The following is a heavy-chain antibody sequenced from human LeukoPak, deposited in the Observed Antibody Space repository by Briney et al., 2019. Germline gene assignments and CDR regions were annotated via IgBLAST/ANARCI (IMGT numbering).Heavy chain of an antibody. Sequence: SETLSLACTVSGGSISPYYWSWIRQPPGKGLEWLGYIYYSGNTDYNPSLKSRVAISVDTSKNQFSLKLSSVTAADTAVYYCARSTGSTMFIDYWGQGTLVTVSS. D-gene: IGHD3-10*02. CDR1: GGSISPYY. CDR3: ARSTGSTMFIDY. CDR2: IYYSGNT. V-gene: IGHV4-59*01. J-gene: IGHJ4*02.